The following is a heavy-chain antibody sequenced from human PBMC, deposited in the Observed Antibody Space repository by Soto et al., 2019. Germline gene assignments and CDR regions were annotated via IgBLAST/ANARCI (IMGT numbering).Heavy chain of an antibody. CDR2: ISYDGSNK. J-gene: IGHJ4*02. D-gene: IGHD4-17*01. Sequence: QVQLVESGGGVVQPGRSLRLSCAASGFTFSSYGMHWVRQAPGKGLEWVAVISYDGSNKYYADSVKGRFTISRDNSKNTLYLQMNSLRAEDTAVYYCAKTAPRVTTVYYFDYWGQGTLVTVSS. CDR3: AKTAPRVTTVYYFDY. V-gene: IGHV3-30*18. CDR1: GFTFSSYG.